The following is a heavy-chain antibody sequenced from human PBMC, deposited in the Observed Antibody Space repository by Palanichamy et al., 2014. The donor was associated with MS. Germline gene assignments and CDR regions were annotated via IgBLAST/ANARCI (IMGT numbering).Heavy chain of an antibody. J-gene: IGHJ3*02. CDR1: GFTFSSYA. D-gene: IGHD3-16*01. V-gene: IGHV3-64*01. CDR3: VRDREGDRAAFDI. CDR2: ISSNGGTT. Sequence: EVQLVESGEAWSSLGGPVRLSCAASGFTFSSYAMHWVRQAPGKGLEYVSAISSNGGTTYYTNSVKGRFTISRDNSKNTLYLQMGSLRAEDMAVYYCVRDREGDRAAFDIWGQGTMVTVSS.